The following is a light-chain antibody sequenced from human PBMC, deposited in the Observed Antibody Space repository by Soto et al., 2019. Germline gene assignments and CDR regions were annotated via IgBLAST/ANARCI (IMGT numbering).Light chain of an antibody. J-gene: IGKJ1*01. Sequence: EIVLTQSPATLSLSPGERATLSCRASQSVSSYLAWCQQKPGQAPRLLIYDASNRATGIPARFSGSGSGTDFTLTISSLAPEDFAVYYCQQRSNWPWTFGQGTKVEIK. CDR2: DAS. CDR3: QQRSNWPWT. V-gene: IGKV3-11*01. CDR1: QSVSSY.